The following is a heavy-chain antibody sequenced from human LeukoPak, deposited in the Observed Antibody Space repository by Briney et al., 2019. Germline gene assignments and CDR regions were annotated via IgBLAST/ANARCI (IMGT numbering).Heavy chain of an antibody. CDR3: AREKDACHI. J-gene: IGHJ3*02. CDR2: IIPIFGTA. CDR1: GGAFSRFA. V-gene: IGHV1-69*13. Sequence: SVTVSCKASGGAFSRFARSWVRQAPGQGLEWMGGIIPIFGTANYAQKYQGRVTITADESTSTAYMELSSLRSEDTAVYYRAREKDACHIWGQGTMVTVSS.